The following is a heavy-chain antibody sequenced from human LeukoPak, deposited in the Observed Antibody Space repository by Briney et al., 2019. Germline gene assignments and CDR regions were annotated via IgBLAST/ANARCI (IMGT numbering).Heavy chain of an antibody. J-gene: IGHJ4*02. D-gene: IGHD3-22*01. Sequence: GGSLRLSCAASGFSFSNFYMSWIRQAPGKGLEWVSYISSSSTYTNSADSVRGRFTISRDNAKNSLYLQMNSLRVEDTAMYYCARESDSSGYYDYWGQGTLVTVSS. CDR3: ARESDSSGYYDY. CDR1: GFSFSNFY. CDR2: ISSSSTYT. V-gene: IGHV3-11*06.